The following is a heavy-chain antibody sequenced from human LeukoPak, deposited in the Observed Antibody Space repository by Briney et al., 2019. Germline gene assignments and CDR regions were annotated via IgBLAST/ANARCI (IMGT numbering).Heavy chain of an antibody. CDR3: VRGRYGDYERYFDY. CDR1: GGSFRGYY. CDR2: INHSGST. D-gene: IGHD4-17*01. Sequence: SETLSLTCAVYGGSFRGYYWSWIRQPPGKGLEWIGEINHSGSTNYNPSLKSRVTISVGTSKNQFSLKLSSVTAADTAVYSCVRGRYGDYERYFDYWGQGTLVTVSS. V-gene: IGHV4-34*01. J-gene: IGHJ4*02.